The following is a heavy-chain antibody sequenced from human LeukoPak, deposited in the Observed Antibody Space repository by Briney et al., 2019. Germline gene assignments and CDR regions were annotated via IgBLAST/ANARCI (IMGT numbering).Heavy chain of an antibody. CDR2: IGSSSYI. D-gene: IGHD3-10*01. CDR3: ARDRIWFGELYLWDY. Sequence: GGSLRLSCAASGFTFSSYSMNWVRQAPGKGLEWVSSIGSSSYIYYADSVKGRFTISRDNAKNSLYLQMNSLRAEDTAVYYCARDRIWFGELYLWDYWGQGTLVTVSS. CDR1: GFTFSSYS. J-gene: IGHJ4*02. V-gene: IGHV3-21*01.